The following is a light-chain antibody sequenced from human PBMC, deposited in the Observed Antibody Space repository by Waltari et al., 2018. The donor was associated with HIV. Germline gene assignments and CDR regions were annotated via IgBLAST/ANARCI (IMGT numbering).Light chain of an antibody. CDR2: DAS. J-gene: IGKJ4*02. CDR1: QSVSRY. Sequence: ELVLTQSPATLSLSPGERATPSCRASQSVSRYLAWYQQKPGQAPRLLIYDASNRATGIPARFSGSGSGTDFTLTISSLEPEDFAVYYCQQRSNWPPLFGGGTKVEIK. CDR3: QQRSNWPPL. V-gene: IGKV3-11*01.